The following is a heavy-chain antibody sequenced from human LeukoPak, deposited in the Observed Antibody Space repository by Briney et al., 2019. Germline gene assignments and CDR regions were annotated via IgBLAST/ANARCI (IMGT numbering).Heavy chain of an antibody. Sequence: QPGGSLRLSCAASGFIFSSHWMHWVRQAPGKGLVWASRISSDGWSTSYADSVKGRFTASRDNAENTLYLQMNSLRAEDTAVYYCARVSQFPGISSDYWGQGSLVTVSS. J-gene: IGHJ4*02. CDR3: ARVSQFPGISSDY. D-gene: IGHD2-21*01. V-gene: IGHV3-74*01. CDR1: GFIFSSHW. CDR2: ISSDGWST.